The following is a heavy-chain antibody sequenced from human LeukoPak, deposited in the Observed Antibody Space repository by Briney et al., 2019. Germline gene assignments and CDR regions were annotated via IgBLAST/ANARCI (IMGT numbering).Heavy chain of an antibody. CDR3: ARDRDSGYDDDAFDI. CDR1: GFTFSRHG. Sequence: PGGSLRLSCVASGFTFSRHGMNWVRQAPGKGLEWVSGISPSGDIKYYVDSVKGRFTVSRDNSKNTVYLQMNSLRADDTAVYYCARDRDSGYDDDAFDIWGQGTMVSVSS. CDR2: ISPSGDIK. J-gene: IGHJ3*02. V-gene: IGHV3-23*01. D-gene: IGHD5-12*01.